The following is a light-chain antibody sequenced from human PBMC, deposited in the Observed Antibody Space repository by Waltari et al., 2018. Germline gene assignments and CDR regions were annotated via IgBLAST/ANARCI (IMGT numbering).Light chain of an antibody. V-gene: IGLV2-14*03. CDR2: DVS. CDR1: SSDVGGHNY. Sequence: QSTLTQPASVSGSPGQSITISCTGTSSDVGGHNYVSWYQQHPGKAPNLVIYDVSSRPSGVSNRVSGSKSGNTASLTIYGLQAEDEADYYCSSYTSSSTRVFGTGTRVTVL. CDR3: SSYTSSSTRV. J-gene: IGLJ1*01.